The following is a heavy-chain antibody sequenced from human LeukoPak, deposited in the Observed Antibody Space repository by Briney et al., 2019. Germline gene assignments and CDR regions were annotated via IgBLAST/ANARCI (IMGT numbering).Heavy chain of an antibody. Sequence: SETLSLTCAVYGGSFSGYYWSWIRQPPGKGLEWIGEINHSGSTNYNPSLKSRVTISVDTSKNQFSLKLSSVTAADTSVYYCARQLASLRYFDWVSYYYYYMDVWGKGTTVTISS. CDR3: ARQLASLRYFDWVSYYYYYMDV. CDR1: GGSFSGYY. V-gene: IGHV4-34*01. J-gene: IGHJ6*03. CDR2: INHSGST. D-gene: IGHD3-9*01.